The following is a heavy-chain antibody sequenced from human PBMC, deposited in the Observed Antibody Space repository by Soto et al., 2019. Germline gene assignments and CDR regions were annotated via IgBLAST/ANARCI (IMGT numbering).Heavy chain of an antibody. Sequence: GGSLRLSCAASGFSFSSYALSWVRQAPGKGLEWVSTISGSDGKTFYADSVKGRFSISRDTSQSTLYLQMNSLRADDTAMYYCARWSYLDYWGQGTRVTVSS. V-gene: IGHV3-23*01. CDR3: ARWSYLDY. J-gene: IGHJ4*02. CDR2: ISGSDGKT. D-gene: IGHD3-3*01. CDR1: GFSFSSYA.